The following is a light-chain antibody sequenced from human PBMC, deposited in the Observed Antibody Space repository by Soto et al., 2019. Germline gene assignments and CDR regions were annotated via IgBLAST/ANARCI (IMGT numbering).Light chain of an antibody. Sequence: VVLTQSPGTLSLSPGERATLSCRASQTISTTFLTWYQQKPGQAPRLLIYSTSSRATGITDRFSGSGSGTDFTLTISRLEPEDSAVYYCQQWVTFGGGTKVDI. V-gene: IGKV3-20*01. CDR2: STS. CDR1: QTISTTF. CDR3: QQWVT. J-gene: IGKJ4*01.